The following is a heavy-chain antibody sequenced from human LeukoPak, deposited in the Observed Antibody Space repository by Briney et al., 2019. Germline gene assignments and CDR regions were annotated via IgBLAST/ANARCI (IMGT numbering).Heavy chain of an antibody. V-gene: IGHV1-2*02. D-gene: IGHD2-2*01. CDR3: ARVVPAATGGY. Sequence: ASVKVSCKASGYTFTGYYMHWVRQAPGQGLEWVGWINPNSGGTNYAQKFQGRVTMTRDTSISTAYMELSRLRSGDTAVYYCARVVPAATGGYWGQGTLVTVSS. J-gene: IGHJ4*02. CDR1: GYTFTGYY. CDR2: INPNSGGT.